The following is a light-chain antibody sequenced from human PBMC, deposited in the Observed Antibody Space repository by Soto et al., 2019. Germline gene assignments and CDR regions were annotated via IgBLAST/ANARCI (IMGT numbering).Light chain of an antibody. J-gene: IGKJ5*01. CDR2: GAF. CDR1: ESVSRN. V-gene: IGKV3-11*01. CDR3: QQRNIWPPVT. Sequence: EVVLAQSQATLSVSPGERVTLXWRASESVSRNLAWYQQKPGQAPRLLIYGAFNRATGIPARFSGSGSGTDFTLTISSLEPEDFAVYYCQQRNIWPPVTFGQGTRLEIK.